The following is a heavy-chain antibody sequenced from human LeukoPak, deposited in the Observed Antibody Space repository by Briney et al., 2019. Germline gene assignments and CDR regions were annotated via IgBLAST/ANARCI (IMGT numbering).Heavy chain of an antibody. CDR2: ISAYNGNT. Sequence: ASVKVSCKASGYTFTSYGISWVRQAPGQGLEWMGWISAYNGNTNYAQKLQGRVTMTTDTSTSTAYMELRSLRSDGTAVYYCARDLGLRLGELSPMYWGQGTLVTVSS. V-gene: IGHV1-18*01. D-gene: IGHD3-16*02. CDR3: ARDLGLRLGELSPMY. CDR1: GYTFTSYG. J-gene: IGHJ4*02.